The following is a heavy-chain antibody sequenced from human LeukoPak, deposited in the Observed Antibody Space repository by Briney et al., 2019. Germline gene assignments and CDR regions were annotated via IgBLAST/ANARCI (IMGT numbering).Heavy chain of an antibody. CDR1: GGTFSSYA. CDR2: IIPIFGTA. Sequence: GASVKVSCKASGGTFSSYAISWVRQAPGQGLEWMGGIIPIFGTANYAQKFQGRVTITTDESTSTAYMELSSLRSEDTAVYYCASSRDPTDYYYYYMDVWGKGTTVTVSS. V-gene: IGHV1-69*05. D-gene: IGHD5-24*01. CDR3: ASSRDPTDYYYYYMDV. J-gene: IGHJ6*03.